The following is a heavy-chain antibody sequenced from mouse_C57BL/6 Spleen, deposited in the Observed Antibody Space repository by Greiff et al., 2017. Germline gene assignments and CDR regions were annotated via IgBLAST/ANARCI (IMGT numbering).Heavy chain of an antibody. CDR3: ARSTPWDGYFDY. CDR2: IDPSDSET. Sequence: QVQLQQPGAELVRPGSSVKLSCKASGYTFTSYWMHWVKQRPIQGLEWIGNIDPSDSETHYNQKFKDKATLTVDKSSSTAYMQLSSLTSEDSAVYYCARSTPWDGYFDYGGQGTTLTVSS. D-gene: IGHD4-1*01. J-gene: IGHJ2*01. V-gene: IGHV1-52*01. CDR1: GYTFTSYW.